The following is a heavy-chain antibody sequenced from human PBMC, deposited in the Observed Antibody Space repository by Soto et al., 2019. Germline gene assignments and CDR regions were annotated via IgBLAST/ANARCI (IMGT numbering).Heavy chain of an antibody. J-gene: IGHJ4*02. Sequence: QMQLVQSGAEVKERGSSVKISCKTSGGTFNTYALTWVRQAPGQGLEWIGGIIPIFGIKNVAQRFQGRVTIHADESLTTAYMEMTSLRSDDTAVDYCAKEAGDHWGQGTLVTVSS. CDR3: AKEAGDH. V-gene: IGHV1-69*01. CDR2: IIPIFGIK. CDR1: GGTFNTYA. D-gene: IGHD3-10*01.